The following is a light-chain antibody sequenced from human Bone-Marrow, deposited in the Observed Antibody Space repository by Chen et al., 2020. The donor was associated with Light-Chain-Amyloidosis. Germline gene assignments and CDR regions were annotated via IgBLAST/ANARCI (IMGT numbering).Light chain of an antibody. Sequence: QSALTQPASVSGSPGQSITFSCTGTSRDIGSYNYVSWYQQFPGKAPNLILHEVNQRPSGISPRLSGYKGGTTASLAIYGRQAEDEGVYYCSSDSMEGILYVFGAGPTVTGL. CDR2: EVN. CDR1: SRDIGSYNY. CDR3: SSDSMEGILYV. V-gene: IGLV2-14*01. J-gene: IGLJ1*01.